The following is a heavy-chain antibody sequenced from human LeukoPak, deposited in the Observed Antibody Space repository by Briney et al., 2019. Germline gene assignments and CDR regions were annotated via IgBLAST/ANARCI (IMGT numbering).Heavy chain of an antibody. J-gene: IGHJ4*02. D-gene: IGHD3-22*01. Sequence: GGSLRLSCAASGVTLSSYAMSWARQAPGKGLEWVSGISSSGSGGNTYYADSVKGRFTISRDSSKNTLYLQMNSLKAEDTAAYYCATEDSSDYYSFDYWGQGTLVTVSS. CDR1: GVTLSSYA. V-gene: IGHV3-23*01. CDR2: ISSSGSGGNT. CDR3: ATEDSSDYYSFDY.